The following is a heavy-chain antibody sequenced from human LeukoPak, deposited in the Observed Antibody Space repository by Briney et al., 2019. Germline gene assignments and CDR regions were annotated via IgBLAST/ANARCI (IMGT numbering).Heavy chain of an antibody. CDR3: ARAGTSAVAGTFDY. V-gene: IGHV1-18*01. D-gene: IGHD6-19*01. CDR1: GYTFTSWG. CDR2: ISAYNGNT. J-gene: IGHJ4*02. Sequence: ASVKVSCKASGYTFTSWGISWVRQAPGQGLEWMGWISAYNGNTNYAQKLQGRVTMTTDTSTSTAYMELRSLRSDDTAVYYCARAGTSAVAGTFDYWGQGTLVTVSS.